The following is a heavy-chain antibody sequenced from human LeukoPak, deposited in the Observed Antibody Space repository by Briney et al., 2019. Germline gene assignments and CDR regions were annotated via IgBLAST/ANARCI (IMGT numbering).Heavy chain of an antibody. CDR2: IYYSGST. CDR3: ARQSYYDSSGYYYWVY. CDR1: GGSISSSSYY. V-gene: IGHV4-39*01. Sequence: SETLSLTCTVSGGSISSSSYYWGWIRQPPGKGLEWIGSIYYSGSTYYNPSLKSRVTISVDTSKNQFSLKLSSVTAADTAVYYCARQSYYDSSGYYYWVYWGQGTLVTVSS. J-gene: IGHJ4*02. D-gene: IGHD3-22*01.